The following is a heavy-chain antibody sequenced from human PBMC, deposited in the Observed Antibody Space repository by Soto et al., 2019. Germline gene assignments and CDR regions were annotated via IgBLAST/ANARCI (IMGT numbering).Heavy chain of an antibody. J-gene: IGHJ4*01. CDR1: GYTFANYY. CDR2: ANPFTPGGGPT. CDR3: IRTESECRTTGCSYYFDS. D-gene: IGHD2-2*01. Sequence: QVHLVQSGAEVKKPGASVKLSCRASGYTFANYYIHWVRQAPEQGLEWMGAANPFTPGGGPTNYAPKIQGRLSMTIDTSTTTVYMELSSLRSDDTAVYFCIRTESECRTTGCSYYFDSWGQGTLVTVSS. V-gene: IGHV1-46*03.